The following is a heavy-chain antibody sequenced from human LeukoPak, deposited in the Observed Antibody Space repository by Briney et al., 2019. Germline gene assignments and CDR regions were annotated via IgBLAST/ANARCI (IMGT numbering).Heavy chain of an antibody. V-gene: IGHV1-8*01. CDR1: GYTFTNYE. CDR3: ARVAYYYYSAGKSLKFFDGMDV. CDR2: MNPSSGNT. D-gene: IGHD3-22*01. Sequence: ASVKLSCNASGYTFTNYEINWVRQGTGQGLEWLGWMNPSSGNTGYAQKFPDRVTMTRDTSISTDYMELSSTRSEDTVVYYCARVAYYYYSAGKSLKFFDGMDVWGQGTTVTVSS. J-gene: IGHJ6*02.